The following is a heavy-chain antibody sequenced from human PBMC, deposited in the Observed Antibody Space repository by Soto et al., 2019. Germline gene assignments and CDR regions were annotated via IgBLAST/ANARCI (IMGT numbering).Heavy chain of an antibody. CDR1: GGTFTSYA. J-gene: IGHJ1*01. Sequence: GASVKVSCKASGGTFTSYAISWVRQAPGQGLEWMGGIIPIFGTANYAQKFQGRVTITADESTSTAYMELSSLRSEDTAVYYCARESVPPYDSSGDYRAEYFQHWGQGTLVTVS. CDR2: IIPIFGTA. V-gene: IGHV1-69*13. CDR3: ARESVPPYDSSGDYRAEYFQH. D-gene: IGHD3-22*01.